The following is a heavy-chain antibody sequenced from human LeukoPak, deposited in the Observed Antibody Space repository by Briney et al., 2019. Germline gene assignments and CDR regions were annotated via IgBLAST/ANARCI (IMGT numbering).Heavy chain of an antibody. D-gene: IGHD3-3*01. CDR3: ARDFSRFDP. V-gene: IGHV3-21*01. CDR1: GFTFSSYS. J-gene: IGHJ5*02. Sequence: GGSLRLSCAASGFTFSSYSMNWVRQAPGEGLEWVSSIGSSSSYIYYADSVKGRFTISRDNAKNSLYLQMNSLRAEDTVVYYCARDFSRFDPWGQGTLVTVSS. CDR2: IGSSSSYI.